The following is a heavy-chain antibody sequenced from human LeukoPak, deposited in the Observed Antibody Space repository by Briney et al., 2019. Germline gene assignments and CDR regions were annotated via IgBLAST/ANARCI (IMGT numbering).Heavy chain of an antibody. J-gene: IGHJ4*02. D-gene: IGHD3-22*01. CDR3: ARGARWSYYDSSGYYSFDY. CDR1: GGTFSSYA. V-gene: IGHV1-69*13. Sequence: ASVKVSCKASGGTFSSYAISWVRQAPGQGLEWMGGIIPIFGTANYAQKFQGRVTITADESTSTAYMELSSLRSEDTAAYYCARGARWSYYDSSGYYSFDYWGQGTLVTVSS. CDR2: IIPIFGTA.